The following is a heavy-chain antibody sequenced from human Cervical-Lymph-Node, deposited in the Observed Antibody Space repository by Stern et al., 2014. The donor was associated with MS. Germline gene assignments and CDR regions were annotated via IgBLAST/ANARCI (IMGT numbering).Heavy chain of an antibody. CDR3: ARAGTSYYYYRLDV. CDR1: GFTVSDFY. J-gene: IGHJ6*02. Sequence: VQLVESGGGLVKPGGSLRLSCAASGFTVSDFYMSWMRQAPGKGLEWVSYISSNGKTTYYAGSVEGRFTISRDNAKNSVVLQMNSLRAEDTAVYYCARAGTSYYYYRLDVWGQGTTVTVSS. D-gene: IGHD1-14*01. CDR2: ISSNGKTT. V-gene: IGHV3-11*01.